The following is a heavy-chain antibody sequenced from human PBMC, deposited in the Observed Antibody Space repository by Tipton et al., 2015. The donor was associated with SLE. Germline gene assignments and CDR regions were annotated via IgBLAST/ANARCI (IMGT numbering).Heavy chain of an antibody. Sequence: TLSLTCTVSGGFISSHYWSWIRQPPGKGLECIGYIYYSGSTNYNPSLKSRVTISVDTSKNQFFLKLSSVTAADTAVYYCASHGEDYFDYWGQGTLVTVSS. CDR2: IYYSGST. CDR1: GGFISSHY. J-gene: IGHJ4*02. CDR3: ASHGEDYFDY. V-gene: IGHV4-59*11.